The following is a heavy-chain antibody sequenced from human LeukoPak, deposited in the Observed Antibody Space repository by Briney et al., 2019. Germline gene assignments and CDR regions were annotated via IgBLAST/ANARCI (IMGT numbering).Heavy chain of an antibody. V-gene: IGHV5-51*01. CDR1: GYIFTSYW. CDR3: ARPTGLRFFDY. CDR2: ICPGDSDT. D-gene: IGHD4-11*01. J-gene: IGHJ4*01. Sequence: GESLKISCKGSGYIFTSYWTGWVRQMPGKGLEWMGIICPGDSDTRYSPSFQGQVTISADKSISTAYLQWSSLKASDTAMYYCARPTGLRFFDYWGQGTLVTVSS.